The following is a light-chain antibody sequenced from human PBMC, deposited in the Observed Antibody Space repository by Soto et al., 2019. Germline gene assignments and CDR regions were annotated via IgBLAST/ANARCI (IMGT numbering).Light chain of an antibody. CDR2: DAS. Sequence: DIQMTQSPRTLSASVVDRVTITSRASQSISSWLAWYQQKPGKAPKLLIYDASSLESGVPSRFSGSGSGTEFTLTISSLQPEDFATYYCQQANSFPLPFGGGTKVDIK. CDR3: QQANSFPLP. V-gene: IGKV1-5*01. CDR1: QSISSW. J-gene: IGKJ4*01.